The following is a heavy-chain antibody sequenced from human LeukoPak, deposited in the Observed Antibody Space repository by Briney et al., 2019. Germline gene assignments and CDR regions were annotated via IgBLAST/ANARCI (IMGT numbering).Heavy chain of an antibody. CDR1: GYTFTSYG. D-gene: IGHD4-23*01. CDR3: ARDVYGGNSPGCAFDI. J-gene: IGHJ3*02. CDR2: IIPILGIA. Sequence: GASVKVSCKASGYTFTSYGISWVRQAPGQGLEWMGRIIPILGIANYAQKFQGRVTITADKSTSTAYMELSSLRSEDTAVYYCARDVYGGNSPGCAFDIWGQGTMVTVSS. V-gene: IGHV1-69*04.